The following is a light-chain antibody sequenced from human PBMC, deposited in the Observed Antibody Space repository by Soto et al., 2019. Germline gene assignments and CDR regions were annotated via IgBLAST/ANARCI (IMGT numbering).Light chain of an antibody. V-gene: IGLV2-14*03. Sequence: QSALAQPASVSGSPGQSITISCTGTSSDVGAYNYVSWFQQHPGKAPKLMIFDVSSRPSGVSDRFSGSKSGNTASLTISGLQAEDEADYYCHSYTSSNTYVFGNGTKVTVL. CDR1: SSDVGAYNY. CDR2: DVS. J-gene: IGLJ1*01. CDR3: HSYTSSNTYV.